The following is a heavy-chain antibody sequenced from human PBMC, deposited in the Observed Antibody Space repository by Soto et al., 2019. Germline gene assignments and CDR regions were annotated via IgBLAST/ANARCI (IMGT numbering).Heavy chain of an antibody. V-gene: IGHV3-23*01. CDR3: AKGPRIVLVPPVTFDF. CDR1: GVTFSRYA. CDR2: ISGSGGST. D-gene: IGHD2-2*01. J-gene: IGHJ4*02. Sequence: SGGALRLSWAASGVTFSRYAMSWVRQAPGKGLEWVSAISGSGGSTYYADSVKGRFTISRDNSKNTLYLQMNSLRAEDTAVYYCAKGPRIVLVPPVTFDFWCKALLVT.